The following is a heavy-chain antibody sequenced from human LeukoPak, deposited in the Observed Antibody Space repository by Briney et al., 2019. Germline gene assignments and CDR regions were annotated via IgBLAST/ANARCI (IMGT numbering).Heavy chain of an antibody. V-gene: IGHV3-33*01. CDR2: IWYDGSNK. Sequence: GGSLRLSCAASGFTFSSYGMHWVRQAPGKGLEWVAVIWYDGSNKYYADSVKGRFTISRDNSKNTLYLQMDSLRAEDTAAYYCARDRDYYFDYWGQGTLVTVSS. CDR1: GFTFSSYG. J-gene: IGHJ4*02. CDR3: ARDRDYYFDY.